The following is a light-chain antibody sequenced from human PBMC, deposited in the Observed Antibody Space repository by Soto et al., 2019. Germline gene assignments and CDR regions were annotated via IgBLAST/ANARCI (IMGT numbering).Light chain of an antibody. J-gene: IGKJ1*01. CDR3: QHYNNWPPWT. CDR1: QSVSSN. V-gene: IGKV3-15*01. Sequence: EIVMTQSPATLSVSPGERATLSCRASQSVSSNLAWYQQKPGQAPRLLIYGASTRATGIPARFSGSGSGTDFIPTISSLQSEDFAVYYCQHYNNWPPWTFGQGTKVEIK. CDR2: GAS.